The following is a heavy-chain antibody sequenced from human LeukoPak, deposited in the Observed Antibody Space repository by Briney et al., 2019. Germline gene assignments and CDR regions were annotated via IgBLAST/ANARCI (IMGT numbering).Heavy chain of an antibody. J-gene: IGHJ5*02. D-gene: IGHD6-19*01. CDR2: ITDSYNT. CDR3: VKGACSSGCSGNH. Sequence: PGGSLRLSCAASGITFSDSAMYWFRQAPGKGLECVSAITDSYNTYYGDSVKGRFTISRDNSKKTLYLQMNSLRVDDTALYYCVKGACSSGCSGNHWGQGTRVIVSS. V-gene: IGHV3-23*01. CDR1: GITFSDSA.